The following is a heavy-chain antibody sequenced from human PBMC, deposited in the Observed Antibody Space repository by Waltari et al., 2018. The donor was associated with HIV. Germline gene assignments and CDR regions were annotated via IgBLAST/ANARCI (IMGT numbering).Heavy chain of an antibody. D-gene: IGHD5-18*01. J-gene: IGHJ4*02. CDR1: GSSISSASS. CDR3: GSGSRRGHSHGIDY. Sequence: QVQLHESGPGMVKPSETLSPTCAVSGSSISSASSWGWIRQPPGKGREWIGSASRSGSTYYSPSLKSRVTISLDTSKNQFSLKLNSVAAADTAVYYCGSGSRRGHSHGIDYWGQGTLVTVSS. V-gene: IGHV4-38-2*01. CDR2: ASRSGST.